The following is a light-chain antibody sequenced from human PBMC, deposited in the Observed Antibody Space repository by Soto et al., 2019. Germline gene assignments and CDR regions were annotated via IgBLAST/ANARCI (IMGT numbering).Light chain of an antibody. V-gene: IGLV2-14*02. Sequence: QSALTQPASVSGSPGQSITISCTGTSSDVGSYNLVSWYQQHPGKAPKLIIYDVSSRPSGVSNRFSGSKSGNTASLTISGLQAEDEADYYCSSHTSGSTTYVFGTGTKLTVL. CDR1: SSDVGSYNL. J-gene: IGLJ1*01. CDR2: DVS. CDR3: SSHTSGSTTYV.